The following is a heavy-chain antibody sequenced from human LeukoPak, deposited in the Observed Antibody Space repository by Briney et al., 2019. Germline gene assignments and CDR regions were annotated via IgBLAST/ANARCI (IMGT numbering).Heavy chain of an antibody. CDR3: ASFNGGNSTFDY. CDR2: INHSGST. V-gene: IGHV4-34*01. CDR1: GGSFSGYY. D-gene: IGHD4-23*01. Sequence: SETLSRTCAVYGGSFSGYYWSWIRQPPGKGLEWIGEINHSGSTNYNPSLKSRVTISVDTSKNQCSLKLSSVTAADTAVYYCASFNGGNSTFDYWGQGTLVTVSS. J-gene: IGHJ4*02.